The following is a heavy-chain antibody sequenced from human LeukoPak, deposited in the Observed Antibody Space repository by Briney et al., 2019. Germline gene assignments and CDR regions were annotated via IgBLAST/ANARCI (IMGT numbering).Heavy chain of an antibody. V-gene: IGHV1-69*04. J-gene: IGHJ4*02. CDR1: GGTFSSYA. CDR2: IIPILGIA. D-gene: IGHD6-6*01. CDR3: ARGGRGQLGAIDY. Sequence: GASVKVSCKASGGTFSSYAISWVRQAPGQGLEWMGRIIPILGIANYAQKFQGRVTITADKSTSTAYMELSSLRSEDTAVYYCARGGRGQLGAIDYWGQGTLVTVSS.